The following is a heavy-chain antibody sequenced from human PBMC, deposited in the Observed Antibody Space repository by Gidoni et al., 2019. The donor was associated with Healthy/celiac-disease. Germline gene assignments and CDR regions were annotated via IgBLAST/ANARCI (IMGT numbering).Heavy chain of an antibody. Sequence: QLQLQESGPGLVKPSATLSFTGTVAGGSISSSRYYWGWSRQPPGKGLEWIVSIYYSGSTYYNPSLKRRVTISVDTSKDQFSLKLSSVTASDTAVYYCATVPGGGYSYGYGWFDPWGQGTLVTVSS. CDR1: GGSISSSRYY. V-gene: IGHV4-39*01. CDR2: IYYSGST. CDR3: ATVPGGGYSYGYGWFDP. D-gene: IGHD5-18*01. J-gene: IGHJ5*02.